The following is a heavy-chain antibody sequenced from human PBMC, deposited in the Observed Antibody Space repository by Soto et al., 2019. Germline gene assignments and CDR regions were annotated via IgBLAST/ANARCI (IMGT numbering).Heavy chain of an antibody. J-gene: IGHJ5*02. D-gene: IGHD3-16*01. CDR2: IYWDDDK. V-gene: IGHV2-5*02. CDR3: AHIVTGCFT. Sequence: QITLKESGPSLVKPTQTLTLTCTISVFSLITSGVGVGWIRQPPGKALEWLALIYWDDDKRYSPSLKSRLTSPKDTSKNQVVLTMTIMDPVDTATYYCAHIVTGCFTWGRGALVTVSS. CDR1: VFSLITSGVG.